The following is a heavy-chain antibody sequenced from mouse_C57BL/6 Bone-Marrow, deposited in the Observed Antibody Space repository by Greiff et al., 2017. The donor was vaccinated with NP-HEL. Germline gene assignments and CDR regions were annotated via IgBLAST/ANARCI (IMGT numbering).Heavy chain of an antibody. Sequence: VQLQQSGPVLVKPGASVKMSCKASGYTFTDYYMNWVKQSHGKSLEWIGVINPYNGGTSYNQKFKGKATLTVDKSSSTAYMELNSLTSEDSAVYYCARGGYYDFFYAMDYWGQGTSVTVSS. CDR3: ARGGYYDFFYAMDY. CDR1: GYTFTDYY. J-gene: IGHJ4*01. CDR2: INPYNGGT. V-gene: IGHV1-19*01. D-gene: IGHD2-3*01.